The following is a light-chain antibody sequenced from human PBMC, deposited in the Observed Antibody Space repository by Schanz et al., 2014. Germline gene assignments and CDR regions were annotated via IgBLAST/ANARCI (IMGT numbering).Light chain of an antibody. Sequence: DIQMTQSPSTLSASVGDRVTITCRASQSISNWLAWYQQKLGKAPKVLIYDASILESGVPSRFSGSGSGTEFTLTISSLQPDVFATYYCQQYNNFWGFGQGTKVEIK. J-gene: IGKJ1*01. CDR3: QQYNNFWG. CDR1: QSISNW. V-gene: IGKV1-5*01. CDR2: DAS.